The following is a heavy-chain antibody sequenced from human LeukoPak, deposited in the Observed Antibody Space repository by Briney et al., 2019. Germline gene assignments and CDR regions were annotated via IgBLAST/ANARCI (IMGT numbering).Heavy chain of an antibody. D-gene: IGHD6-13*01. V-gene: IGHV3-23*01. Sequence: GGTLRLSCAASGFTFSSYGMSWVRQAPGKGLEWVSAISGSGGSTYYADSVKGRFTISRDNSKNTPYLQMNSLRAEDTAVYYCAKYSSYYYYYMDVWGKGTTVTISS. CDR1: GFTFSSYG. J-gene: IGHJ6*03. CDR3: AKYSSYYYYYMDV. CDR2: ISGSGGST.